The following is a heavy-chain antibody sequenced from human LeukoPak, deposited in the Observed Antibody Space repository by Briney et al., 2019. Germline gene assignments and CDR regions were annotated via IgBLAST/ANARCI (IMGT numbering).Heavy chain of an antibody. D-gene: IGHD1-26*01. V-gene: IGHV4-59*01. Sequence: SGTLSLTCTVSGGSISTYYWNWIRQPPGRGLEWIGYISYSGSTKYNPSLKSRVTIAVDTSKNQFSLRLSSVTAADSDVYYCARDRSGSGFFDYWGQGTLVTVSS. CDR3: ARDRSGSGFFDY. CDR1: GGSISTYY. J-gene: IGHJ4*02. CDR2: ISYSGST.